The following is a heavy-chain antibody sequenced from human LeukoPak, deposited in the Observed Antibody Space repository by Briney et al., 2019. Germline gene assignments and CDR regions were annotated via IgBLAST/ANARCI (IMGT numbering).Heavy chain of an antibody. Sequence: SETLSLTCTVSGGSISSYYWSWIRQPPGKGLEWIGYIYYSGSTNYNPSLKSRVTISVDTSKNQFSLKLSSVTAADTAVYYCARRDRNPKTYYYDSSGYPFDYWGQGTLVTVSS. CDR1: GGSISSYY. J-gene: IGHJ4*02. V-gene: IGHV4-59*12. D-gene: IGHD3-22*01. CDR3: ARRDRNPKTYYYDSSGYPFDY. CDR2: IYYSGST.